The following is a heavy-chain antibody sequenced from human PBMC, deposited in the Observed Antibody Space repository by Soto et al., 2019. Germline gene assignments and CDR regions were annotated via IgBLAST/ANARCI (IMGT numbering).Heavy chain of an antibody. D-gene: IGHD3-22*01. CDR2: FYYSGST. Sequence: LSLTWTVSGGSISSGDYYWSWIRQPPGKGLEWMGYFYYSGSTYYNAYLKSRVTISVDTSKNQFSLKLSSVTAADTAVYYCARAPGYYDSSGYYYGGYFDYWGQGTLVTVSS. J-gene: IGHJ4*02. V-gene: IGHV4-30-4*01. CDR3: ARAPGYYDSSGYYYGGYFDY. CDR1: GGSISSGDYY.